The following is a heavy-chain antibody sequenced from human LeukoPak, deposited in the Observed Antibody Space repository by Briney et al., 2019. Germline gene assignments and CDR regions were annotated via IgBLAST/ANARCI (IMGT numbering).Heavy chain of an antibody. CDR1: GYTFTSYG. J-gene: IGHJ3*02. CDR3: AREGYTSGFPFDI. V-gene: IGHV1-18*01. Sequence: GASVKVSCKASGYTFTSYGISWVRQAPGQGLEWMGWISVNNGDTNFAQKLQGRVTMTTDTSTSTAYMELRSLRSDDTAVYYCAREGYTSGFPFDIWGQGTMVTVSS. CDR2: ISVNNGDT. D-gene: IGHD6-19*01.